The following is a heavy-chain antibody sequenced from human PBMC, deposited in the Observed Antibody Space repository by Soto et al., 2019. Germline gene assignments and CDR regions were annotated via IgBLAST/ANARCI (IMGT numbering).Heavy chain of an antibody. CDR3: ARDLNEVAAAGISDY. V-gene: IGHV3-33*01. D-gene: IGHD6-13*01. CDR2: IWYDGSNK. J-gene: IGHJ4*02. CDR1: GFTFSSYG. Sequence: PGGSLRLSCAASGFTFSSYGMHWVRQAPGKGLEWVAVIWYDGSNKYYADSVKGRFTISRDNSKNTLYLQMNSLRAEDTAVYYCARDLNEVAAAGISDYWGQGTLVTVSS.